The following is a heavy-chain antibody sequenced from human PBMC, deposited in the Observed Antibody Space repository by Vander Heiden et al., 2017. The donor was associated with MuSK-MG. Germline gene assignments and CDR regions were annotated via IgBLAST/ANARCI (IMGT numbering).Heavy chain of an antibody. Sequence: EVQLVQSGGGLVRPGGSLRLSCAASGFTFSSSSTHWVRQAPGKGLEWVSTISSGGSDKYYADSVKGRFTISRDNAENSLFLQMNSLRAEDTAVYYCARAHYTMNRGLSAPLDYWGQGIQVTVSS. D-gene: IGHD3-10*01. J-gene: IGHJ4*02. CDR3: ARAHYTMNRGLSAPLDY. CDR1: GFTFSSSS. V-gene: IGHV3-21*01. CDR2: ISSGGSDK.